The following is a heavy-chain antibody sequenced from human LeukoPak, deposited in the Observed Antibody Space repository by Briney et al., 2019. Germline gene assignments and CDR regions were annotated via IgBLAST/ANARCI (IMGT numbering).Heavy chain of an antibody. CDR2: IYYSGST. J-gene: IGHJ4*02. Sequence: PSVTLSLTCTVSGGSISSSSYYWGWIRQPPGKGLEWIGSIYYSGSTFYNPSLKSRVTISVDTSKNQFSLKLSSVTAADTTVYYCASFTTETTVFDYWGQGTLVTVSS. CDR1: GGSISSSSYY. D-gene: IGHD4-11*01. CDR3: ASFTTETTVFDY. V-gene: IGHV4-39*01.